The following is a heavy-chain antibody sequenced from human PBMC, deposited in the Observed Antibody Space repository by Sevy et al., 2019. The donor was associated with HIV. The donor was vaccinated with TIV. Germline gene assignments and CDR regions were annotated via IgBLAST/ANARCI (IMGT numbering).Heavy chain of an antibody. CDR3: MGGNSYGDAFNI. CDR2: IYRAGAI. J-gene: IGHJ3*02. V-gene: IGHV3-53*04. Sequence: GGSLRLSCVVAGFSVRDNYVSWVRQVPGRGLEWVSIIYRAGAIDYRDSVKGRFTISRHISENTVYLQMNSLRTEDTALYYCMGGNSYGDAFNIWGQGTKVTVSS. D-gene: IGHD5-18*01. CDR1: GFSVRDNY.